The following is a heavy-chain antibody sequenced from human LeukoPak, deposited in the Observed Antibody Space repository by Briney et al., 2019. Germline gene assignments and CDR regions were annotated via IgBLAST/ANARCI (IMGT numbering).Heavy chain of an antibody. CDR3: ARQLYTSGSYYAPIDV. V-gene: IGHV4-39*01. CDR1: GGSISSSTYF. D-gene: IGHD3-10*01. CDR2: IHYTGSI. Sequence: SETLSLTCTVSGGSISSSTYFWGWIRQPPGKGLEWIASIHYTGSIYFNPSLKSRVTISIDTSNKQFSLKLTSVTAADPALYFCARQLYTSGSYYAPIDVWGKGTTVTISS. J-gene: IGHJ6*03.